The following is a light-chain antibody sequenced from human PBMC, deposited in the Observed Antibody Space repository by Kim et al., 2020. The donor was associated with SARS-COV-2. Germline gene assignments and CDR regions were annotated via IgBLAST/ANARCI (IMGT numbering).Light chain of an antibody. CDR3: QQYYSTPPA. V-gene: IGKV4-1*01. CDR1: QSVLYSYNNNNC. J-gene: IGKJ4*01. Sequence: ATISCKSSQSVLYSYNNNNCLAWYQQKPGQPPKLLIYWASTRESGVPDRFSGSGSGTDFTLTISSLQAEDVAVYYCQQYYSTPPAFGGGTKVDIK. CDR2: WAS.